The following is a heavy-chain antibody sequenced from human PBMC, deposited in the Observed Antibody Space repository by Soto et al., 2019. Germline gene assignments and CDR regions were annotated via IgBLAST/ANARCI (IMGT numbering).Heavy chain of an antibody. V-gene: IGHV3-48*01. Sequence: EVQLVESGGGLVQPGGSLRLCCAASGFTFSAYTMNWVRQAPGKGLEWVSYISSRTNTIYYADSVQGRFTISRDDAKNSLYLQMNSLRAEDTAVYFCVRDRRIAPAADFYFDSWGQGTLVTVSS. D-gene: IGHD6-13*01. CDR1: GFTFSAYT. CDR2: ISSRTNTI. CDR3: VRDRRIAPAADFYFDS. J-gene: IGHJ4*02.